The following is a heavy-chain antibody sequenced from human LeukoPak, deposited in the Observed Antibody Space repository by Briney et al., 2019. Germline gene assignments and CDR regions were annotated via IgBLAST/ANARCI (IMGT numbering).Heavy chain of an antibody. Sequence: GGSLRLSCAASGFTVSSNYMSWVRQAPGKGLEWVSVIYSGGSTYYADSVKGRFTISRDNSKNTLYLQMSSLRAEDTAVYYCARVSKSRLWRSYYYFDYWGQGTLVTVSS. CDR1: GFTVSSNY. J-gene: IGHJ4*02. CDR2: IYSGGST. D-gene: IGHD1-26*01. V-gene: IGHV3-53*01. CDR3: ARVSKSRLWRSYYYFDY.